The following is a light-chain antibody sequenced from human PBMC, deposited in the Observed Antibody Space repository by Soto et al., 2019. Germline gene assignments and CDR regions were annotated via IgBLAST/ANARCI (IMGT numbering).Light chain of an antibody. CDR2: GAS. J-gene: IGKJ1*01. V-gene: IGKV3-20*01. Sequence: EIVFTQSPGTVSLSPGERATLCCRASQSVTSSFLAWYQQKPGQAPRLLIYGASSRATGIPDRFSGSGSGTDFTLTISRLEPEDFAVYFCHQYGSSPSTFGQGTKVDIK. CDR3: HQYGSSPST. CDR1: QSVTSSF.